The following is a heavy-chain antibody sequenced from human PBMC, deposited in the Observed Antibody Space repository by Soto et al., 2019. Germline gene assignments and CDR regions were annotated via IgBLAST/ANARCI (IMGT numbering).Heavy chain of an antibody. J-gene: IGHJ6*02. Sequence: KSXQTLPRPCTVACGSISSYGRNWNHLPPGKGLEWIGYIYYSGSTNNNPSLKSRVTISVDTSKNQFSLKLRSVTAADTAVYFCASDPNRGELLYGMDCRGQGTTVSISS. CDR2: IYYSGST. V-gene: IGHV4-59*01. CDR3: ASDPNRGELLYGMDC. D-gene: IGHD1-7*01. CDR1: CGSISSYG.